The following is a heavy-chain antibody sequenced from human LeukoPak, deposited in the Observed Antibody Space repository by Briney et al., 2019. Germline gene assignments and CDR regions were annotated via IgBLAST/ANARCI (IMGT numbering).Heavy chain of an antibody. Sequence: SETLSLTCTVSGGSISSYYRSWIRQPAGKGLEWIGRIYTSGSTNYNPSLKSRVTMSVDTSKNQFSLKLSSVTAADTAVYYCAREAPSSYYYGSGSFDYWGQGTLVTVSS. CDR3: AREAPSSYYYGSGSFDY. V-gene: IGHV4-4*07. CDR2: IYTSGST. D-gene: IGHD3-10*01. J-gene: IGHJ4*02. CDR1: GGSISSYY.